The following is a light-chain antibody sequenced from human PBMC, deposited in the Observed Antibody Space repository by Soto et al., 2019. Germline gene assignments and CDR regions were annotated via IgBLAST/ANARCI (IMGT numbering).Light chain of an antibody. Sequence: EVVMTQSPATLSVSPGERVTLSCRSSQSVADNLAWFQQKPGQGPRPLIYGASTRATGIPARFSGSGSETDFTLTISSLEPEDFAVYYCQQRSNWPRTFGQGTKVDIK. CDR1: QSVADN. CDR3: QQRSNWPRT. V-gene: IGKV3-11*01. J-gene: IGKJ1*01. CDR2: GAS.